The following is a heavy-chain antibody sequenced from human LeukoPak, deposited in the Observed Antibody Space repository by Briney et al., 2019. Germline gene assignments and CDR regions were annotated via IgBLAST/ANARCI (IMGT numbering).Heavy chain of an antibody. CDR2: IKEDESER. D-gene: IGHD3-16*01. CDR1: GFVFTTYT. J-gene: IGHJ4*02. V-gene: IGHV3-7*01. CDR3: TREYWGIDY. Sequence: PGGSLRLSCAASGFVFTTYTMSWVRQAPGKGLEWVANIKEDESERNYVDSVKGRFTISRDNAKNFMYLEMNSLRVEDRAIYYCTREYWGIDYWGQGVLVTVSS.